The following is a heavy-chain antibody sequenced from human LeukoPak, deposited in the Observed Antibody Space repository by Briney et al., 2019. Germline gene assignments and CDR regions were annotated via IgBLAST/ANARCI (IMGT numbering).Heavy chain of an antibody. CDR1: GYTFTSYG. CDR2: ISAYNGNT. Sequence: ASVKVSCKASGYTFTSYGISWVRQAPGQGLEWMGWISAYNGNTNYAQKLQGRVTMTTDTSTSTAYMELRSLRSDDTAVYYCARVRVSDDNWGFFDYWGQGTLVTVSS. CDR3: ARVRVSDDNWGFFDY. V-gene: IGHV1-18*01. J-gene: IGHJ4*02. D-gene: IGHD1-1*01.